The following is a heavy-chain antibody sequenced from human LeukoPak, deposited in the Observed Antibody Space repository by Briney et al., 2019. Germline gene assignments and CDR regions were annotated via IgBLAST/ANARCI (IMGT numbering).Heavy chain of an antibody. Sequence: GGSLRLSCAASGFTFSSSATSWVRQAPGKGLEWVANIKQDGGQIYYLESVKGRFTVSRDNAKNSLYLQMNSLRAEDTAVYYCARLGARQMLEYWGQGTLVTVSS. CDR3: ARLGARQMLEY. J-gene: IGHJ4*02. CDR1: GFTFSSSA. CDR2: IKQDGGQI. V-gene: IGHV3-7*01. D-gene: IGHD4-17*01.